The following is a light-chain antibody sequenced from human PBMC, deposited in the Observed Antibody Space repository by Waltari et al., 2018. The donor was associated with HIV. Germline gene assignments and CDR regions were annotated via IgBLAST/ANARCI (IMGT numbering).Light chain of an antibody. J-gene: IGKJ2*01. CDR2: GAS. CDR1: QSVTSN. Sequence: IVMTQSPATLSVSPGERATLSCRASQSVTSNLAWYQQKLGQAPRLLIYGASTRATGVPARFSGSGSGTDFTLTIRSLQSEDSAVYYCQQYNDWPQTFGQGTNLEIK. V-gene: IGKV3-15*01. CDR3: QQYNDWPQT.